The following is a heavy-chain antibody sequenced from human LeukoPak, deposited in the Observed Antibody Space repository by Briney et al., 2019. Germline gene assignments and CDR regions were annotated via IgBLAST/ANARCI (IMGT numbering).Heavy chain of an antibody. CDR3: ARDLYYDILTGYSFGMDV. V-gene: IGHV3-21*01. CDR1: GFTFSSYS. CDR2: ISSSSYI. D-gene: IGHD3-9*01. J-gene: IGHJ6*02. Sequence: GGSLRLSCAASGFTFSSYSMNWVRQAPGKGLEWVSSISSSSYIYYADSVKGRFTISRDNAKNSLYLQMNSLRAEDTAVYYCARDLYYDILTGYSFGMDVWGQGTTVTVSS.